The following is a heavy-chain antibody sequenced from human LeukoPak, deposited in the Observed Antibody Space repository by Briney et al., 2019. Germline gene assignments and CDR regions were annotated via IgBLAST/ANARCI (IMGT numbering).Heavy chain of an antibody. V-gene: IGHV1-18*01. CDR3: ARESSPGGPNDY. CDR1: GYTFTSYG. Sequence: ASVKVSCTASGYTFTSYGISWVRQAPGQGLEWMGWISAYNGNTNYAQKLQGRVTMTTDTSTSTAYMELRSLRSDDTAVYYCARESSPGGPNDYWGQGTLVTVSS. D-gene: IGHD3-16*01. J-gene: IGHJ4*02. CDR2: ISAYNGNT.